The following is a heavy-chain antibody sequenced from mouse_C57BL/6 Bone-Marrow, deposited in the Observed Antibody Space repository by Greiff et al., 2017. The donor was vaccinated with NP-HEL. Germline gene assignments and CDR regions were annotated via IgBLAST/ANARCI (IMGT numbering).Heavy chain of an antibody. D-gene: IGHD2-4*01. J-gene: IGHJ1*03. V-gene: IGHV2-2*01. CDR3: ARMGIYYDYDWYFDV. CDR2: IWSGGST. Sequence: VQLVESGPGLVQPSHCLSITCTVSGFSLTSYGVHWVRQSPGKGLEWLGVIWSGGSTDYNAAFISRLSISKDNSKSQVFFKMNSLQADDTAIYYCARMGIYYDYDWYFDVWGTGTTVTVSS. CDR1: GFSLTSYG.